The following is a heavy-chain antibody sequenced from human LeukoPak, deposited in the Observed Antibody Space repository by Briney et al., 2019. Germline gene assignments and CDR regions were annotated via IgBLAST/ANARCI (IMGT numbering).Heavy chain of an antibody. CDR2: IYYSGST. J-gene: IGHJ3*02. V-gene: IGHV4-59*01. Sequence: SETLSLTCTVSGGSISSYYWSWIRQPPGKGLEWIGYIYYSGSTNYNPSLKSRVTVSVDTSKNQFSLKLSSVTAADTAVYYCARGDENDAFDIWGQGTMVTVSS. CDR3: ARGDENDAFDI. CDR1: GGSISSYY.